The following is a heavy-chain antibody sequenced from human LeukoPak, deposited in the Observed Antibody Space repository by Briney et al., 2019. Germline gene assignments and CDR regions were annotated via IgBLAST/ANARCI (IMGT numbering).Heavy chain of an antibody. J-gene: IGHJ4*02. CDR3: TTRGYCSGAGCYSDY. CDR2: IRSKADNGTA. CDR1: GLSFRSAW. Sequence: PGGSLRLSCGASGLSFRSAWMNRVRQAPGKGLEWVGRIRSKADNGTAEYAALVKGRFTISRDDSKKMLYLQMNSLEVNDTAVYYCTTRGYCSGAGCYSDYWGQGTLVTVSS. D-gene: IGHD2-2*02. V-gene: IGHV3-15*07.